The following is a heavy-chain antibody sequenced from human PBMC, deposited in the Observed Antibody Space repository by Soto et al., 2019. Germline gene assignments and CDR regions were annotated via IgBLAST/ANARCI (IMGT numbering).Heavy chain of an antibody. CDR2: ISAYNGNT. V-gene: IGHV1-18*04. Sequence: ASVKVSCKASGYTFTSYGISWVRQAPGQGLEWMGWISAYNGNTNYAQKLQGRVTMTTDTSTSTAYMELRSLRSDDTAVYYCAVVQAAIPLTWFDPWGQGTLVTVSS. D-gene: IGHD2-2*01. CDR3: AVVQAAIPLTWFDP. CDR1: GYTFTSYG. J-gene: IGHJ5*02.